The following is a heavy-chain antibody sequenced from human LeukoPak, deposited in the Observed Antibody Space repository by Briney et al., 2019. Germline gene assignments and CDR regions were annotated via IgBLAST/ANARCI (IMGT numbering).Heavy chain of an antibody. CDR3: AREYGVNYYDSSGYLDY. Sequence: SETLSLTCTVSGGSINNYYRNWIRQPPGKGLEWIGYIHNRGTTNYNPSLKSRVSISLDTSTNQFSLKLGSVTAADTAVYYCAREYGVNYYDSSGYLDYWGQGTLVTVSS. J-gene: IGHJ4*02. CDR2: IHNRGTT. CDR1: GGSINNYY. V-gene: IGHV4-4*08. D-gene: IGHD3-22*01.